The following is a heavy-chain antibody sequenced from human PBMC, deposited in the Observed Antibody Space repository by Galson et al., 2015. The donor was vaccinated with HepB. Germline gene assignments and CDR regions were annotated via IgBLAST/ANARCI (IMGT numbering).Heavy chain of an antibody. CDR3: ARGSYYDSSGYDY. CDR2: IIPILGIA. J-gene: IGHJ4*02. V-gene: IGHV1-69*02. D-gene: IGHD3-22*01. CDR1: GGTFSSYT. Sequence: SVKVSCRASGGTFSSYTICWVRQAPGQGLEWMGRIIPILGIANYAQKFQGRVTITADKSTSTAYMELSSLRSEDTAVYYCARGSYYDSSGYDYWGQGTLVTVSS.